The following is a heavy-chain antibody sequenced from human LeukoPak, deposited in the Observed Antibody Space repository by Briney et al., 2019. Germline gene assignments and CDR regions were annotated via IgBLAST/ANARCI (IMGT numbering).Heavy chain of an antibody. Sequence: GGSLRLSCAASGFSFSDYYMSWIRQAPGKGLEWVSYISSGGSTIYYAHSAKGRLTIYRDNAKNSLYLQMNSLRAEDTAVYYCARPRTGIGYYYYYYIDVWGKGTTVTV. CDR2: ISSGGSTI. V-gene: IGHV3-11*01. D-gene: IGHD1-1*01. CDR3: ARPRTGIGYYYYYYIDV. J-gene: IGHJ6*03. CDR1: GFSFSDYY.